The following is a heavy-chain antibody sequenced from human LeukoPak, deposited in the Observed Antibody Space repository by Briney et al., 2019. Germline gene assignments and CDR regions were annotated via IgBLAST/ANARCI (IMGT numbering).Heavy chain of an antibody. V-gene: IGHV1-69*04. D-gene: IGHD1-26*01. CDR2: IIPIFDIA. CDR1: GGTFSSYA. CDR3: ARALGGSYGYYFDY. Sequence: GSSVKVSCKASGGTFSSYAISWVRQAPGQGLEWMGRIIPIFDIANYAQKFQGRVTITADKSTSTAYTELSSLRSEDTAVYYCARALGGSYGYYFDYWGQGTLVTVSS. J-gene: IGHJ4*02.